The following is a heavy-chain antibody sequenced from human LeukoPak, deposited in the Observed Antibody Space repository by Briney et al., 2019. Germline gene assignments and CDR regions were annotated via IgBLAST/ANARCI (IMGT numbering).Heavy chain of an antibody. CDR1: GFTFSSYS. Sequence: PGGSLRLSCAASGFTFSSYSMNWVRQAPGKGLEWVSSISSSSSYIYYADSVKGRFTISRDNAKNSLYLQMNSLRAEDTAVYYCARDLSVRGVKPHIWGQGTMVTVSS. D-gene: IGHD3-10*01. CDR3: ARDLSVRGVKPHI. CDR2: ISSSSSYI. J-gene: IGHJ3*02. V-gene: IGHV3-21*01.